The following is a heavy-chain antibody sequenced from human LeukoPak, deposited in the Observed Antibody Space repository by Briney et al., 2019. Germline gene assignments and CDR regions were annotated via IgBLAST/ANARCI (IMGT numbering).Heavy chain of an antibody. J-gene: IGHJ4*02. CDR2: IIPILAIA. CDR3: ARAPDGPLDY. CDR1: GGTFSSYS. Sequence: VKVSCKASGGTFSSYSISWVRQAPGQGLEWVGRIIPILAIANSAQKFQGRVTITADESTSTAYMELSSLRSEDTAVYYCARAPDGPLDYWGQGTLVTVSS. V-gene: IGHV1-69*10.